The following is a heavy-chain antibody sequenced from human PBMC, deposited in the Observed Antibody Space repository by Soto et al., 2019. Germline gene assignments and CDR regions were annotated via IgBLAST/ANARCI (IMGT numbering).Heavy chain of an antibody. Sequence: PSETLSLTCTVYGGSFSGYYWSWIRQPPGKGLEWIGEINHSGSTNYNPSLKSRVTISVDTSKNQFSLKLSSVTAADTAVYYCARADLSTDYDILTGYYTPIFDYWGQGTLVTVSS. V-gene: IGHV4-34*01. J-gene: IGHJ4*02. D-gene: IGHD3-9*01. CDR3: ARADLSTDYDILTGYYTPIFDY. CDR1: GGSFSGYY. CDR2: INHSGST.